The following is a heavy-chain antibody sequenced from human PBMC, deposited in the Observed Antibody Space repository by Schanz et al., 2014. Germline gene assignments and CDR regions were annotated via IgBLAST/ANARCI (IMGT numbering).Heavy chain of an antibody. CDR2: IIPILDIT. J-gene: IGHJ4*02. Sequence: QVQLVQSGAEVKKPGSSVKVSCKASGGTFSSFAIFWVRQAPGQGLEWMGTIIPILDITNYAQKFQGRVTITADKSTSTAYMELSNLRSEDTAVYYCARAGQDYSDSSGYATYYFGNGGQGTLVTVSS. D-gene: IGHD3-22*01. CDR1: GGTFSSFA. CDR3: ARAGQDYSDSSGYATYYFGN. V-gene: IGHV1-69*04.